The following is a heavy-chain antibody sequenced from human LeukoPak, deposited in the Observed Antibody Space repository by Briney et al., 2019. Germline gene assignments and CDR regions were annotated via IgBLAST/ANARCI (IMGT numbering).Heavy chain of an antibody. D-gene: IGHD3-22*01. CDR3: ASGYYYDSSGYCDY. CDR2: IIPIFGTA. V-gene: IGHV1-69*05. Sequence: GASVKVSCKAPGGTFSSYAISWVRQAPGQGLEWMGRIIPIFGTANYAQKCQGRVTITTDESTSTDYMELSSLRSEDTAVYYCASGYYYDSSGYCDYWGQGTLVTVSS. CDR1: GGTFSSYA. J-gene: IGHJ4*02.